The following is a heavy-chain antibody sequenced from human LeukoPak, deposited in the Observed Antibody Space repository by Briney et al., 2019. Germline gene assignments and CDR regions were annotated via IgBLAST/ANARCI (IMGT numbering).Heavy chain of an antibody. J-gene: IGHJ6*03. Sequence: NPSETLSLTCTVSGVSISSHFWSWIRQPPGKGLEWIGFFYYSGSINYNPSLKSRATISVDTSKNQFSLKLSSVTAADTARYYCARVRYSGSGSYYMYYYYHMDVWGKGTTVTITS. CDR2: FYYSGSI. D-gene: IGHD3-10*01. CDR1: GVSISSHF. CDR3: ARVRYSGSGSYYMYYYYHMDV. V-gene: IGHV4-59*11.